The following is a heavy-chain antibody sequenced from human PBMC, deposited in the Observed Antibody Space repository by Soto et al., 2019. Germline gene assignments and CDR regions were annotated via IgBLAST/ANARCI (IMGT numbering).Heavy chain of an antibody. J-gene: IGHJ4*02. Sequence: SETLSLTCIVSGESISSSSYYWGWIRQPPGKGLEWIGSIYYSGRTYYNPSFKSRVTISIDTSKNQFSLKLSSVTATDTAVYYGARQRTPLVTQPYFDHWGQGALVTVPS. V-gene: IGHV4-39*01. CDR1: GESISSSSYY. D-gene: IGHD2-21*02. CDR3: ARQRTPLVTQPYFDH. CDR2: IYYSGRT.